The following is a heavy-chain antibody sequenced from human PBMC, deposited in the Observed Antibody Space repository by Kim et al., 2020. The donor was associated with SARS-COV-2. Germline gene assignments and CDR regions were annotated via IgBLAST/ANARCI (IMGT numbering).Heavy chain of an antibody. CDR3: ARHETTVVTVDY. Sequence: GESLKISCKGSGYSFTSYWISWVRQMPGKGLEWMGRIDPSDSYTNYSPSFQGHVTISADKSISTAYLQWSSLKASDTAMYYCARHETTVVTVDYWGQGTLVTVSS. V-gene: IGHV5-10-1*01. D-gene: IGHD4-17*01. J-gene: IGHJ4*02. CDR2: IDPSDSYT. CDR1: GYSFTSYW.